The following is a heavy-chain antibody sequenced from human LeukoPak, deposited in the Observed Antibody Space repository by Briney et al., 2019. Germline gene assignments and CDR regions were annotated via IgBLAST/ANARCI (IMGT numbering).Heavy chain of an antibody. J-gene: IGHJ4*02. CDR3: YNTACTGC. D-gene: IGHD5-18*01. V-gene: IGHV3-48*03. CDR1: GFTFSSYE. CDR2: ISSFSSTI. Sequence: GGSLRLSCAASGFTFSSYEMNWVRQAPGKGLEWVSYISSFSSTIYYADSVMGRFTISRDNAKNTLYLQMNSLRAEDTAVYFMYNTACTGCWGQGTLVTVSS.